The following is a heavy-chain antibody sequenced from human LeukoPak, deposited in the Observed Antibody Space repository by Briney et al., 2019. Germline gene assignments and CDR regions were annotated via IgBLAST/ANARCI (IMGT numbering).Heavy chain of an antibody. Sequence: PGGSLRLSCEASGFTFSSYSMNWVRQAPGKGLEWVSSISSSSSYIYYADSVKGRFTISRDNSKNTLYLQMNSLRAEDTAVYYCARSSSDTAMLLFDYWGQGTLVTVSS. CDR3: ARSSSDTAMLLFDY. CDR1: GFTFSSYS. V-gene: IGHV3-21*01. CDR2: ISSSSSYI. J-gene: IGHJ4*02. D-gene: IGHD5-18*01.